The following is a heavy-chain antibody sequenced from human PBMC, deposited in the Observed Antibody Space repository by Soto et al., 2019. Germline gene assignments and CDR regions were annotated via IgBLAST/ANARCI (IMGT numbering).Heavy chain of an antibody. Sequence: LRLSCAASGFTFSSYAMSWVRQAPGKGLEWVSAISGSGGSTYYADSMKGRLTVSRDNAKNSVYLEMNSLSAEDTALYYCARESEDLTSNFDYWGQGTLVTVSS. CDR2: ISGSGGST. CDR3: ARESEDLTSNFDY. J-gene: IGHJ4*02. V-gene: IGHV3-23*01. CDR1: GFTFSSYA.